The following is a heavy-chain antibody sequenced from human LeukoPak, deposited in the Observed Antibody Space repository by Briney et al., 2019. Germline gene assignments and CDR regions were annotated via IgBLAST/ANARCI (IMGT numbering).Heavy chain of an antibody. V-gene: IGHV3-30-3*02. CDR1: GFTFSSYA. Sequence: GRSLRLSCAASGFTFSSYAMHWVRQAPGKGLEWVAVISYDGSNKYYADSVKGRFTISRDNSKNTLYLQMNSLRAEDTAVYYCAKEWELLLGDYWGQGTLVTVSS. D-gene: IGHD1-26*01. CDR2: ISYDGSNK. J-gene: IGHJ4*02. CDR3: AKEWELLLGDY.